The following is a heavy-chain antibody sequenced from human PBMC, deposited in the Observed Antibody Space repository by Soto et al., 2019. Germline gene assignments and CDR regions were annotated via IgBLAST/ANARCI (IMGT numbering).Heavy chain of an antibody. D-gene: IGHD2-21*01. Sequence: GGSLRLSCAASGYTFSTYAMHWVRQAPGKGLEWVAVVWHDGNNKFYADLVKGRSTISRDNFKNTLYLQMNNLRAEDTAVYYCARDGLWCGGDCDHNLYYYMDVWGKGTTVTVSS. CDR1: GYTFSTYA. J-gene: IGHJ6*03. CDR3: ARDGLWCGGDCDHNLYYYMDV. V-gene: IGHV3-33*01. CDR2: VWHDGNNK.